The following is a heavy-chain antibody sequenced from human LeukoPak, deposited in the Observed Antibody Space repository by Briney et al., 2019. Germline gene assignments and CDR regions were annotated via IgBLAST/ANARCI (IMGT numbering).Heavy chain of an antibody. J-gene: IGHJ1*01. CDR1: GGSISGYY. V-gene: IGHV4-59*01. CDR2: VSYNGNT. CDR3: ARESYGSGNN. D-gene: IGHD3-10*01. Sequence: SETLSLTCTVSGGSISGYYWSWIRQPPGKGLEWIGYVSYNGNTNYNPSLKSRVTISVDTSKNQFSLRLRSVSAADTAVYYCARESYGSGNNWGQGTLVAVSS.